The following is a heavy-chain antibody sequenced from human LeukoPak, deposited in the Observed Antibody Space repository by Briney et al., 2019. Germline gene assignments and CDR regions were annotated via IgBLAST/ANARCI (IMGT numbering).Heavy chain of an antibody. V-gene: IGHV3-30*02. Sequence: GGSLRLSCAASGFIFSNYGMHWVRQAPGKGLEWVALIRSDGTKTYYADSVEGRFTISRDNSKNTLYLQMYNLGADDTAVYYCAKRYCSSASCRSGMDVWGQGTTVTVSS. CDR3: AKRYCSSASCRSGMDV. D-gene: IGHD2-2*01. CDR1: GFIFSNYG. J-gene: IGHJ6*02. CDR2: IRSDGTKT.